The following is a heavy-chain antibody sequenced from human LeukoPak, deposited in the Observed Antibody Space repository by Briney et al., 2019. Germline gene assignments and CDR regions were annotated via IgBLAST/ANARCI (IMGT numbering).Heavy chain of an antibody. D-gene: IGHD1/OR15-1a*01. J-gene: IGHJ4*02. V-gene: IGHV3-30-3*01. CDR2: ISYDGSNK. CDR1: GFTFSSYA. CDR3: ATPPREHSY. Sequence: PGRSLRLSCAASGFTFSSYAMHWVRQAPGKGLEWVAVISYDGSNKYYADSVKGRFTISRDNSKNTLHLQMNSLRAEDTAVYYCATPPREHSYWGQGTLVTVSS.